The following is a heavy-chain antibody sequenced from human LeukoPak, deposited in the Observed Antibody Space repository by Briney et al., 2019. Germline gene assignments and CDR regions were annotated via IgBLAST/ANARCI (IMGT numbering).Heavy chain of an antibody. CDR1: GGSISSSSYY. D-gene: IGHD4-17*01. V-gene: IGHV4-39*07. CDR3: ARENGDYALDY. Sequence: SETLSLTCTVSGGSISSSSYYWGWIRQPPGKGLEWIGSIYYSGSTYYNPSLKSRVTISVDTSKNQFSLKLSSVTAADTAVYYCARENGDYALDYWGQGTLDTVSS. CDR2: IYYSGST. J-gene: IGHJ4*02.